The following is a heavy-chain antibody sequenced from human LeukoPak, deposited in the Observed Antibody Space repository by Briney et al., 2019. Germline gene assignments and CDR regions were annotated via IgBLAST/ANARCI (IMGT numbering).Heavy chain of an antibody. J-gene: IGHJ4*02. CDR1: EFTFNNYA. CDR3: AKEHSSSWYVEAFDY. V-gene: IGHV3-30-3*01. D-gene: IGHD6-13*01. Sequence: GGSLRLSCAASEFTFNNYAMHWVRQAPARGWSWVTLISYDGSNKCHADSVKGRFTISRDNSENTLYLQMNSLRAEDTAVYYCAKEHSSSWYVEAFDYWGQGTLVTVSS. CDR2: ISYDGSNK.